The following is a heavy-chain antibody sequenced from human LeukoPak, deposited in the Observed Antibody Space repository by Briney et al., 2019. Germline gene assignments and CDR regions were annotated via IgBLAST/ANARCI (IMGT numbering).Heavy chain of an antibody. D-gene: IGHD1-26*01. V-gene: IGHV3-21*01. J-gene: IGHJ3*02. Sequence: PGGSLRLSCAASGFTFSSYSMNWVRQAPGKGLEWVSSISSSSSYIYYADSVKGRFTISRDNAKNSLYLQMNSLRAEDTAVYYCAREAWSGSSYDAFDIWGQGTMVTVSS. CDR1: GFTFSSYS. CDR3: AREAWSGSSYDAFDI. CDR2: ISSSSSYI.